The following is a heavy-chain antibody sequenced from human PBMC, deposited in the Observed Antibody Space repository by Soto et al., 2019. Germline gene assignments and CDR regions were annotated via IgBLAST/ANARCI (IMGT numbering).Heavy chain of an antibody. V-gene: IGHV1-8*01. CDR3: ARGGYCSGGSCYYRNYNWFDP. J-gene: IGHJ5*02. D-gene: IGHD2-15*01. CDR1: GYTFTSYD. Sequence: ASVKVSCKASGYTFTSYDINWVRQATGQGLEWMGWMNPNSGNTGYAQKFQGRVTMTRNTSISTAYMELSSLRSEDTAVYYCARGGYCSGGSCYYRNYNWFDPWGQGTLVTVSS. CDR2: MNPNSGNT.